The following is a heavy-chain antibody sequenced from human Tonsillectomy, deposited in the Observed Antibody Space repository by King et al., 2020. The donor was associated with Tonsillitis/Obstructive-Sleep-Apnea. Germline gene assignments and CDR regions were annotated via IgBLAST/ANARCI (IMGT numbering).Heavy chain of an antibody. D-gene: IGHD6-13*01. V-gene: IGHV2-26*01. CDR3: ARLPAAGDAYDI. CDR2: IFSNVVK. Sequence: TLKESGPVLVQPTETLTLTCTVSGFSLSNARMGVSWISQPPGKALEWLAHIFSNVVKSYSTSLKSRLTISTETSKRQVVLTMTNMDPVDTATYYCARLPAAGDAYDIWGQGTMVTVSS. CDR1: GFSLSNARMG. J-gene: IGHJ3*02.